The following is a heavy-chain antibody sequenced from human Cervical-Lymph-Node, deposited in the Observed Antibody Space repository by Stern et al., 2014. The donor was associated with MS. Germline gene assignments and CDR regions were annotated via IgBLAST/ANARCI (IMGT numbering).Heavy chain of an antibody. Sequence: VQLVTSGGGLVRPGRSLRLSCVASGFTFEDYAMLWFRQCPGKGLEWVSGVSWNSDGIAYADSVKGRLTNSRNNANNSLYLQMNSLRTEDTAFYYCAKDMAAASYWAFDFWGQGTMVPVSS. D-gene: IGHD2-15*01. CDR3: AKDMAAASYWAFDF. CDR1: GFTFEDYA. CDR2: VSWNSDGI. J-gene: IGHJ3*01. V-gene: IGHV3-9*01.